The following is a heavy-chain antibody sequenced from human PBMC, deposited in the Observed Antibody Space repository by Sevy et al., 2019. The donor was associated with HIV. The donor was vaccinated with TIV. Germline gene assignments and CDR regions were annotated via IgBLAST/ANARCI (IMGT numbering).Heavy chain of an antibody. V-gene: IGHV1-18*01. CDR2: ISAYNGNT. J-gene: IGHJ6*02. CDR3: ARDGEPKYDFWSGDPPSHYYYYGMDV. CDR1: GYTFTSYG. D-gene: IGHD3-3*01. Sequence: ASVKVSCKASGYTFTSYGISWVRQAPGQGLEWMGWISAYNGNTNYAQKLQGRVTMTTDTSTSTTYMELRSLRSDDTVVYYDARDGEPKYDFWSGDPPSHYYYYGMDVWGQGTTVTVSS.